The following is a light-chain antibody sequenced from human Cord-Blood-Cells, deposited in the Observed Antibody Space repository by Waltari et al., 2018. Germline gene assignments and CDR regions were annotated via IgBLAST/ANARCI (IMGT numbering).Light chain of an antibody. CDR3: QQYYSYPLT. Sequence: AIRMTQSPSSFSASTGDRVTITCRASQGISSYLAWYQQKPGKAPKLLIYAASTLQSGVPSRLSGSGSGTDFTLTSSCLQSEDFATYYCQQYYSYPLTFGGGTKVEIK. CDR1: QGISSY. V-gene: IGKV1-8*01. J-gene: IGKJ4*01. CDR2: AAS.